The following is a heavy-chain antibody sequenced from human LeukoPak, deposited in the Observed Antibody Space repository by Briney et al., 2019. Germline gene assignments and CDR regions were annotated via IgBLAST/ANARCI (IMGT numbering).Heavy chain of an antibody. D-gene: IGHD6-19*01. CDR3: AKDVGSGWYGGFDY. CDR2: INWNSGTI. Sequence: GGSLRLPCEVSGVTFDDYAMHWVRQAPGKGLEWVSGINWNSGTINYAGSVKGRFTISRDNAKKSLYLQMNSLRAEDTALYYCAKDVGSGWYGGFDYWGQGTLVTVSS. V-gene: IGHV3-9*01. J-gene: IGHJ4*02. CDR1: GVTFDDYA.